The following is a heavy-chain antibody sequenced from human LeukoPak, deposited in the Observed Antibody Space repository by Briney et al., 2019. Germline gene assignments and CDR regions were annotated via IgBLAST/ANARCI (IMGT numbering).Heavy chain of an antibody. V-gene: IGHV4-30-4*01. CDR2: VHYSGNT. Sequence: KPSQTLSLTCTVSGDSISSGDDYWSWIRQPPGKGLEWIGYVHYSGNTFYNPSLKSRVSTSVDTSNNQFSMRLRSVTAADTAVYYCARGHCRGDCYFDYWGQGTLVTVSS. J-gene: IGHJ4*02. CDR3: ARGHCRGDCYFDY. D-gene: IGHD2-21*02. CDR1: GDSISSGDDY.